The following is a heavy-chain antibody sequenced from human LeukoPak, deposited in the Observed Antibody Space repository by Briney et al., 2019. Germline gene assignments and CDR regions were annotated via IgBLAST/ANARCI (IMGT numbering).Heavy chain of an antibody. CDR2: IYHSGST. CDR3: ARGDFAWLPHGFDY. D-gene: IGHD6-19*01. CDR1: GGSISSGDYY. Sequence: PSETLSLTCTVSGGSISSGDYYWSWIRQPPGKGLEWIGYIYHSGSTYYNPSLKSRVTISVDRSKNQFSLKLSSVTAADTAVYYCARGDFAWLPHGFDYWGQGTLVTVSS. J-gene: IGHJ4*02. V-gene: IGHV4-30-2*01.